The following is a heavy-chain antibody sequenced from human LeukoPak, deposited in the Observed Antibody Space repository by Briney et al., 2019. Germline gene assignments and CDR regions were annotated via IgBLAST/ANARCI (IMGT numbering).Heavy chain of an antibody. CDR3: TRMGGLFVISYFDF. CDR2: IKGDGSEK. CDR1: GFTLSSYW. V-gene: IGHV3-7*01. J-gene: IGHJ4*02. Sequence: GESLRLSCAASGFTLSSYWMSWVRQAPGKGLEWVAIIKGDGSEKYYVNSVRGRFTISRDNAKNSLYLQMSSLRGEDTAVYYCTRMGGLFVISYFDFWGQGILVTVSS. D-gene: IGHD2-21*01.